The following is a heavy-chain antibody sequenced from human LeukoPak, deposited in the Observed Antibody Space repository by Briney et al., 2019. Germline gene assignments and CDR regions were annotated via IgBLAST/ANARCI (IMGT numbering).Heavy chain of an antibody. J-gene: IGHJ4*02. CDR3: VVDPGDF. CDR1: GFTFNNYW. Sequence: PGGSLRLSCAASGFTFNNYWMSWVRQAPGKGLEWVANINEHGNEKYYVDSVKGRFTISRDSAKNSLSLQMNSLRVEDTAVYYCVVDPGDFWGQGTLVSVSS. V-gene: IGHV3-7*01. D-gene: IGHD2-15*01. CDR2: INEHGNEK.